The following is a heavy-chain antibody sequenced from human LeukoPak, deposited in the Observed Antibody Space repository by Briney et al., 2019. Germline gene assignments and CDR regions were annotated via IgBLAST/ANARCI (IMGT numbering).Heavy chain of an antibody. V-gene: IGHV3-23*01. CDR3: AKDRDCSSTSCRAGWFDP. CDR1: GFTFANFW. J-gene: IGHJ5*02. Sequence: GGSLRLSCAASGFTFANFWMTWVRQAPGKGLEWVSAISGSGGSAYYADSVKGRFTISRDNSKNTLYLQMNSLRAEDTAVYYCAKDRDCSSTSCRAGWFDPWGQGTLVTVSS. CDR2: ISGSGGSA. D-gene: IGHD2-2*01.